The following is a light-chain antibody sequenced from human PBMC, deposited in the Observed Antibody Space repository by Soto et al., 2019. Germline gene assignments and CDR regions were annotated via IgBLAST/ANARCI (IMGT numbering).Light chain of an antibody. Sequence: QSALTQPRSVSGSPGQSVTISCTGTSSDVGNYIYVSWYRQHPGKAPKLMIYDVSKRPSGVPDRVSGSKSGNTASLTISGLQADDEADYYCCSYAGSFTVIFGGGTKLTVL. V-gene: IGLV2-11*01. CDR3: CSYAGSFTVI. CDR1: SSDVGNYIY. J-gene: IGLJ2*01. CDR2: DVS.